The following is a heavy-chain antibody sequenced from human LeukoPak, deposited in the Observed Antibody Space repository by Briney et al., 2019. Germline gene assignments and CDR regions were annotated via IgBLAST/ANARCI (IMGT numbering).Heavy chain of an antibody. CDR2: IKQDGTEE. Sequence: GGSLRLSCAASGFTFSSYWMSWVRQAPGKGLEWVANIKQDGTEEYYVDSVKGRFTISRDNAKNSLYLQMNSLRADDTAVYYCARWEGNGYYFDYRGHGTLVTVSS. CDR3: ARWEGNGYYFDY. J-gene: IGHJ4*01. CDR1: GFTFSSYW. D-gene: IGHD3-22*01. V-gene: IGHV3-7*01.